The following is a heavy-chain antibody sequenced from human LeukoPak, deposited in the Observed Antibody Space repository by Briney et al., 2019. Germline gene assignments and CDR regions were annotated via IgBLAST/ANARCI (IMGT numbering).Heavy chain of an antibody. CDR2: ISAYNGNI. V-gene: IGHV1-18*01. Sequence: ASVKVSCKASGYTFTSYGISWVRQAPGQGLEWMGWISAYNGNINYAQKLQGRVTMTTDTSTSTAYMELRSLRSDDTAVYYCARGLETSYDFWSGYLNGNWFDPWGQGTLVTVSS. CDR1: GYTFTSYG. J-gene: IGHJ5*02. CDR3: ARGLETSYDFWSGYLNGNWFDP. D-gene: IGHD3-3*01.